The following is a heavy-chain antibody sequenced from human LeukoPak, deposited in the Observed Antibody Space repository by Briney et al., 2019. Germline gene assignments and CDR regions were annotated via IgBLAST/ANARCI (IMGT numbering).Heavy chain of an antibody. Sequence: PGGSLRLSCAASGFTFDDYAMHWVRQAPGKGLEWVSLISWDGGSTYYADSVKGRFTISRDNSKNTLYLQMNSLRAEDTAVYNCARDRRPKVPADAVDYWGQGTLVTVSS. V-gene: IGHV3-43D*04. D-gene: IGHD2-2*01. CDR3: ARDRRPKVPADAVDY. J-gene: IGHJ4*02. CDR1: GFTFDDYA. CDR2: ISWDGGST.